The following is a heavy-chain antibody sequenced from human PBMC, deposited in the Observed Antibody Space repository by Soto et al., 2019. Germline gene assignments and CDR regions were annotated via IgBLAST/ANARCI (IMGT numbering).Heavy chain of an antibody. CDR1: GGSVSSGSYY. J-gene: IGHJ5*02. Sequence: SETLSLTCTVSGGSVSSGSYYWSWIRQPPGKGLEWIGYIYYSGSTNYNPSLKSRVTISVDTSKNQFSLKLSSVTAADTAVYYCARYSSSPSRNWFDPWGQGTLVTVSS. V-gene: IGHV4-61*01. CDR3: ARYSSSPSRNWFDP. CDR2: IYYSGST. D-gene: IGHD6-6*01.